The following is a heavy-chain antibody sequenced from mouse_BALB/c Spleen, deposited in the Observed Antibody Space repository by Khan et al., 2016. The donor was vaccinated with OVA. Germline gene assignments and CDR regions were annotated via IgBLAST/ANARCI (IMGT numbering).Heavy chain of an antibody. Sequence: EVQLQQSGTVLARPGASVKMSCKASGYSFASYWMHWIKQRPGQGLEWIGTIYPGISDTRYNQKFKGKATLTAVSSASTSYRDCSSLTNEDSAVYYCPRSYDSYYFDYWGQGTTLTVSS. CDR2: IYPGISDT. CDR1: GYSFASYW. D-gene: IGHD2-4*01. J-gene: IGHJ2*01. CDR3: PRSYDSYYFDY. V-gene: IGHV1-5*01.